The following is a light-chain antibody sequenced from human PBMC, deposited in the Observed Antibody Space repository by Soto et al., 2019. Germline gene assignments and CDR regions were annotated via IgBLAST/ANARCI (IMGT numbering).Light chain of an antibody. CDR3: QQYGSSVIT. Sequence: EIVMTQSPATLSLSPGERATLSCRASQSVSSSYLAWYQQKPGQAPRLLIYGASSRATGIPDRFSGSGSGTDFTLTISRLEPEDFAVYYCQQYGSSVITFGQGTRLEI. V-gene: IGKV3-20*01. CDR2: GAS. CDR1: QSVSSSY. J-gene: IGKJ5*01.